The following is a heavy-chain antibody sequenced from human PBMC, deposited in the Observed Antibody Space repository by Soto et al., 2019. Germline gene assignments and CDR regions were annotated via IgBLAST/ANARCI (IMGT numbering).Heavy chain of an antibody. Sequence: CKASGYTISNYDINWVRQAPGQGLEWMGWISTSNGSTLYAQKLQGRVSMTTDTSTSTAYMELRSLRSDDTAVFYCARHYSHYYFFHGYPRFFDFWCPGPVVSVS. CDR1: GYTISNYD. CDR3: ARHYSHYYFFHGYPRFFDF. D-gene: IGHD3-10*01. J-gene: IGHJ4*02. CDR2: ISTSNGST. V-gene: IGHV1-18*01.